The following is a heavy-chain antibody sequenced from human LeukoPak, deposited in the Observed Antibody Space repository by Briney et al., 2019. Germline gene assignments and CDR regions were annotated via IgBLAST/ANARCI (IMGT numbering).Heavy chain of an antibody. CDR2: ISSSGSTI. D-gene: IGHD3-10*01. Sequence: SGGSLRLSCAASGFTFSSYEMNWVRQAPGKGLEWVSYISSSGSTIYYADSVKGRFTISRDNAKNSLYLQMNSLRAEDTAVYYCARAMVRGVIRPLHYWGQGTLVTVSS. CDR1: GFTFSSYE. J-gene: IGHJ4*02. V-gene: IGHV3-48*03. CDR3: ARAMVRGVIRPLHY.